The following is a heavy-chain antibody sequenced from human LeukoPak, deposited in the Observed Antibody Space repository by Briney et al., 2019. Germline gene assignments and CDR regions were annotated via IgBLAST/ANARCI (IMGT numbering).Heavy chain of an antibody. D-gene: IGHD3-22*01. V-gene: IGHV1-46*01. CDR2: INPNDGST. CDR1: GYTFTFYY. J-gene: IGHJ4*02. Sequence: ASVKVSCMASGYTFTFYYIHWVRQAPGQGLEWMGIINPNDGSTSYAQKFQGRVTMTRDTSTSTVYMELSSLRSEDTAVYYCARDTPYDTSGYFFDYWGQGTLVTVSS. CDR3: ARDTPYDTSGYFFDY.